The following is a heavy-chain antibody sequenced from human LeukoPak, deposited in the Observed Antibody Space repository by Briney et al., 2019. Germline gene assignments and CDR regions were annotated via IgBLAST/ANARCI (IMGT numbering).Heavy chain of an antibody. CDR3: AYSSGNNFDY. CDR1: GGSFSGYY. Sequence: SETLSLTCAVYGGSFSGYYWSWIRQPPGKGLEWIGEINHSGSTNYNPSLKSRVTISVDTSKNQFSLKLSSVTAADTAVYCCAYSSGNNFDYWGQGTLVTVSS. V-gene: IGHV4-34*01. J-gene: IGHJ4*02. CDR2: INHSGST. D-gene: IGHD6-19*01.